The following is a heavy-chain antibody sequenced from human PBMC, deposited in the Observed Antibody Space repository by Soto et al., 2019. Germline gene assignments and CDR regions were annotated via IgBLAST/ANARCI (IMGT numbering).Heavy chain of an antibody. J-gene: IGHJ4*02. V-gene: IGHV3-9*01. D-gene: IGHD6-19*01. CDR3: AKDKRIAVAGSAFDY. Sequence: PGGSLRLSCAASGFTFDDYSMHWVRQAPGKGLEWVSGISWNSGSIGYADSVKGRFTISRDNAKNSLYLQMNSLRAEDTALYYCAKDKRIAVAGSAFDYWGQGTLVTVSS. CDR2: ISWNSGSI. CDR1: GFTFDDYS.